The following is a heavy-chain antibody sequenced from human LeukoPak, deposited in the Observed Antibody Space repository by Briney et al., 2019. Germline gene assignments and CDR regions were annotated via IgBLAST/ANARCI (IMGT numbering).Heavy chain of an antibody. CDR1: GASISSYY. CDR2: IYNSGNT. V-gene: IGHV4-4*07. CDR3: ARVPEVLYFMDV. D-gene: IGHD1-14*01. Sequence: PSETLSLTCTVSGASISSYYWSWIRQPAGKGLEWIGRIYNSGNTNYNPSLKSRVSMSIDTSKNQFSLRLNSVTAADTAVYYCARVPEVLYFMDVWGKGTTVTISS. J-gene: IGHJ6*03.